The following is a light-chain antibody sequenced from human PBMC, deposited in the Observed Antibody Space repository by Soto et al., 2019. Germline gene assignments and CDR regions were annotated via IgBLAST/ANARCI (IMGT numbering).Light chain of an antibody. V-gene: IGLV2-14*01. CDR3: SSYSSSSTRV. J-gene: IGLJ1*01. CDR1: SSDVGGYNY. Sequence: QSALTQPASVPGSPGRSITISCTGTSSDVGGYNYVSWYQQHPGKAPKLMIYEVSNRPSGVSNRFSCPKSGNTASLTISGLQAEDEATYYCSSYSSSSTRVFGTGTKLTV. CDR2: EVS.